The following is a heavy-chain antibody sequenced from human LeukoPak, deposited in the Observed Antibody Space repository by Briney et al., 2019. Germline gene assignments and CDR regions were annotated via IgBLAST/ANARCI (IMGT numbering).Heavy chain of an antibody. Sequence: PGGSLRLSCAASGITFSNAWMTWVRQAPDKGLEWVAVIWYDGSNKYYADSVKGRFTISRDNSNNTLYLQMKSLRAEDTAVYYCTRDRYYYDSSGFGYWGQGTLVTVSS. CDR1: GITFSNAW. CDR3: TRDRYYYDSSGFGY. V-gene: IGHV3-33*08. CDR2: IWYDGSNK. J-gene: IGHJ4*02. D-gene: IGHD3-22*01.